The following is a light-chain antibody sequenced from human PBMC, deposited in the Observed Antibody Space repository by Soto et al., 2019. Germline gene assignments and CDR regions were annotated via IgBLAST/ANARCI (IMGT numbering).Light chain of an antibody. Sequence: QSALTQPASVSGSPGQSITISCSGTSSDVGGYNYVSWYQQYPGTAPKLMIYDVTHRPSGVSDRFSGSKSGNTASLTVSGLQAEDEADYYCRSYTSDNTLVFGGGTKLTVL. V-gene: IGLV2-14*01. CDR3: RSYTSDNTLV. J-gene: IGLJ3*02. CDR1: SSDVGGYNY. CDR2: DVT.